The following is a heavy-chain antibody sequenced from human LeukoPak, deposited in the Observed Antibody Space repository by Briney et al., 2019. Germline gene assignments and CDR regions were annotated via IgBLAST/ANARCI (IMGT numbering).Heavy chain of an antibody. J-gene: IGHJ4*02. D-gene: IGHD4-17*01. V-gene: IGHV3-23*01. CDR1: GFSFSSYA. CDR2: ISGSGDST. CDR3: AKAFSGTVTDFDY. Sequence: PGGSLRLSCAASGFSFSSYAMSWVRQAPGKGLEWVSTISGSGDSTYYADSVKGRFTISRDNSKNTLYLQMNSLRAEDTAVYYCAKAFSGTVTDFDYWGQGTLVTVSS.